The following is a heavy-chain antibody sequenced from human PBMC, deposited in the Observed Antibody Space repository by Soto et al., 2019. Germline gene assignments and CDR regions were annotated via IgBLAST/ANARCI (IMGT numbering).Heavy chain of an antibody. CDR1: GGSISSGDYY. J-gene: IGHJ4*02. Sequence: ETRSLTCTVSGGSISSGDYYWSWIRQPPGKGLEWIGYIYYSGSTYYNPSLKSRVTISVDTSKNQFSLKLSSVTAADTAVYYCARVRVDYYDSSGYYLFDYWGQGTLVTVSS. D-gene: IGHD3-22*01. CDR3: ARVRVDYYDSSGYYLFDY. V-gene: IGHV4-30-4*01. CDR2: IYYSGST.